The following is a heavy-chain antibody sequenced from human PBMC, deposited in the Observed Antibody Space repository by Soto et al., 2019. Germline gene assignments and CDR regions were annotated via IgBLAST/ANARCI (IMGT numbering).Heavy chain of an antibody. CDR3: ARGPPFP. Sequence: SETLSLTCAVSGGSISSGGYSWSWIRQPPGKGLEWIGYIYHSGSTYYNPSLKSRVTISVDRSKNQFSLKLGSVTAADTAVYYCARGPPFPWGQGPLVSVS. CDR2: IYHSGST. V-gene: IGHV4-30-2*01. CDR1: GGSISSGGYS. J-gene: IGHJ5*02.